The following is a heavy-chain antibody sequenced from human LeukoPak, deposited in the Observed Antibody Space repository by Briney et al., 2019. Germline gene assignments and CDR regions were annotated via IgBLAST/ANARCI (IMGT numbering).Heavy chain of an antibody. J-gene: IGHJ4*02. V-gene: IGHV3-74*01. Sequence: GGSLRLSCAASGFTFSSYWMRWVRKVPGKGLVWVSRITGDGSSTSYADSVKGRFTTSRDNAKNTLYLQMNSLRAEDTAVYYCARDGGYYGSGSYYGYFDYWGQGTLVTVSS. CDR3: ARDGGYYGSGSYYGYFDY. CDR1: GFTFSSYW. D-gene: IGHD3-10*01. CDR2: ITGDGSST.